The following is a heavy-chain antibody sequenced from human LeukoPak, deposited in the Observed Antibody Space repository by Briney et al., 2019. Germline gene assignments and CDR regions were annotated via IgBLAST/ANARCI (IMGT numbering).Heavy chain of an antibody. Sequence: PGGSLRLSCSASGFTVSTNYMNWVRQAPGKGLDWVSLIYTDGNTYYADSVKGRFTISRDNSKNTLFLQMNSLRAEDTAVYYCAKSKSTGYCLDYWGQGTLVTVSS. D-gene: IGHD3-22*01. CDR3: AKSKSTGYCLDY. CDR1: GFTVSTNY. V-gene: IGHV3-53*01. CDR2: IYTDGNT. J-gene: IGHJ4*02.